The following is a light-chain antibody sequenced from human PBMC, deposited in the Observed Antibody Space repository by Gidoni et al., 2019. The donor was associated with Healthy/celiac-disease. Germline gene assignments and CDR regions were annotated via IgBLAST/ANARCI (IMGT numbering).Light chain of an antibody. CDR2: SHI. J-gene: IGLJ3*02. V-gene: IGLV1-44*01. CDR1: SSNIGSNT. CDR3: AAWDDSLNGYWV. Sequence: QSVLTQPPAASGTPGQRVTISCSGSSSNIGSNTVNWYQQLPGTAPKLLIYSHIQRPSGVPARFSGSTSGTSASLAISGLQSEDAADYYCAAWDDSLNGYWVFRWGTTLTVL.